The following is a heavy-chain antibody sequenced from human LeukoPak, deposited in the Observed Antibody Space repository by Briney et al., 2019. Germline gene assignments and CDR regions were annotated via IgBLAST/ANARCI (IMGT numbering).Heavy chain of an antibody. V-gene: IGHV3-23*01. Sequence: GGSLRLSCEASGFTLSTYAMSWVRQAPGKGLGWVSGISGSGDSTYYADSVKGRFTMSRDNSKNKVHLQMNSLRAEDTAVYYSAKGPHHKGDPLYYYSYYGIDGWGQGTTVTVSS. CDR3: AKGPHHKGDPLYYYSYYGIDG. J-gene: IGHJ6*02. CDR1: GFTLSTYA. CDR2: ISGSGDST.